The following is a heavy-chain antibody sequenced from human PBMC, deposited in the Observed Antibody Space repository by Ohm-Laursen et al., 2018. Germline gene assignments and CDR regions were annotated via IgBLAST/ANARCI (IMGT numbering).Heavy chain of an antibody. J-gene: IGHJ4*02. CDR3: ARDPRGWDPGYFDY. Sequence: SVKVSCKASGYTFTSYDISWVRQSPGQGLEWMGGIIPIFGTANYAQKFQGRVTITADESTSTAYMELSSLRSEDTAVYYCARDPRGWDPGYFDYWGQGTLVTVSS. D-gene: IGHD1-26*01. CDR1: GYTFTSYD. V-gene: IGHV1-69*13. CDR2: IIPIFGTA.